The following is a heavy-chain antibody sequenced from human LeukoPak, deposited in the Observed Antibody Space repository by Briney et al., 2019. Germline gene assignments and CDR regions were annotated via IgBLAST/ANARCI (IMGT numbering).Heavy chain of an antibody. CDR2: VSGSGGST. D-gene: IGHD6-13*01. Sequence: GSLRLSCAASGFTFNNYAMSWVRQAPGKGLEWVSIVSGSGGSTDYADSVKGRFTISRDNSKNILFLQMNSLRAEDTAVYYCAKVGRDVAAAGPYYFDYWGQGTLVTVSS. CDR1: GFTFNNYA. V-gene: IGHV3-23*01. J-gene: IGHJ4*02. CDR3: AKVGRDVAAAGPYYFDY.